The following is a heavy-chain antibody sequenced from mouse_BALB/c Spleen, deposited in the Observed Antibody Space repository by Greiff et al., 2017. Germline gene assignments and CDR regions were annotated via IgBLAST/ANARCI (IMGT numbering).Heavy chain of an antibody. CDR3: ARGSSMTVYWYFDV. Sequence: EVKVVESGGGLVKPGGSLKLSCAASGFTFSSYAMSWVRQTPEKRLEWVASISSGGSTYYPDSVKGRFTISRDNARNILYLQMSSLRSEDTAMYYCARGSSMTVYWYFDVWGAGTTVTVSS. D-gene: IGHD2-3*01. CDR2: ISSGGST. J-gene: IGHJ1*01. V-gene: IGHV5-6-5*01. CDR1: GFTFSSYA.